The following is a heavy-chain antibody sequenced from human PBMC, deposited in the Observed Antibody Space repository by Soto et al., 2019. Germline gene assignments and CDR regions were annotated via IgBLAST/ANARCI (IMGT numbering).Heavy chain of an antibody. Sequence: TLSLTCAVYGGSFSGYYWSWIRQPPGKVLEWIGYIYYSGSTYYNPSLKSRVTISVDTSKNQFSLKLSSVTAADTAVYYCARVGESRGYSYGLFDYWGQGTLVTVSS. CDR3: ARVGESRGYSYGLFDY. J-gene: IGHJ4*02. V-gene: IGHV4-30-4*08. CDR2: IYYSGST. D-gene: IGHD5-18*01. CDR1: GGSFSGYY.